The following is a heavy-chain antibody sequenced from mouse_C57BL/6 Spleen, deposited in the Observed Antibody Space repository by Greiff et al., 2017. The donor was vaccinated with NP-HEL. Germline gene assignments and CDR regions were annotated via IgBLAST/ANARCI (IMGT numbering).Heavy chain of an antibody. Sequence: EVQLQQSGPELVKPGASVKISCKASGYTFTDYYMNWVKQSHGKSLEWIGDINPNNGGTSYNQKFKGKATLTVDKSSSTAYMELRSLTSEDSAVYDCAARGGRGFDYWGQGTTLTVSS. J-gene: IGHJ2*01. CDR3: AARGGRGFDY. CDR1: GYTFTDYY. CDR2: INPNNGGT. V-gene: IGHV1-26*01.